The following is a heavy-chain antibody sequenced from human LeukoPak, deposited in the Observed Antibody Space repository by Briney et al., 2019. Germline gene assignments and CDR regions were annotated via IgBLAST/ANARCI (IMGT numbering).Heavy chain of an antibody. CDR1: GFTFSSYG. J-gene: IGHJ4*02. CDR3: ARALASGATY. Sequence: GGSLRLSCAASGFTFSSYGMHWVRQAPGKGLVWVSRINSDGSSTSYADSVKGRFTISRDNAKNTVYLQMNSLRAEDSAEYYCARALASGATYWGQGTLVTVSS. D-gene: IGHD6-13*01. V-gene: IGHV3-74*01. CDR2: INSDGSST.